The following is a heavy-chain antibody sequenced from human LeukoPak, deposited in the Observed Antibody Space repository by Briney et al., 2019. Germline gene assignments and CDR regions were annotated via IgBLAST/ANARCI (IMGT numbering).Heavy chain of an antibody. CDR1: GGSFSGYY. Sequence: PSETLSLTCAVYGGSFSGYYWSWIRQPPGKGLEWIGEINHSGSTNYNPSLKSRVTISVDTSKNQFSLKLSSVTAADTAFYYCSRGRDRSKAGDHWGPGSLVTVSS. CDR2: INHSGST. D-gene: IGHD5-24*01. V-gene: IGHV4-34*01. CDR3: SRGRDRSKAGDH. J-gene: IGHJ4*02.